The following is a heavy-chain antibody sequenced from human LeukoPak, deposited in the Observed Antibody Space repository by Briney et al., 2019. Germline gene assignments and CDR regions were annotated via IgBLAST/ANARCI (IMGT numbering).Heavy chain of an antibody. Sequence: SQTLSLTCTVSGGSIRSYYWSWIRQPPGKGLEWVGYIFYSGTTDSNPSLKSRVTISVDTSKNQFSLKLSSVTAADTAVYYCARTYCSGGSCHFDYWGQGTLVTVSS. CDR2: IFYSGTT. CDR3: ARTYCSGGSCHFDY. CDR1: GGSIRSYY. V-gene: IGHV4-59*08. J-gene: IGHJ4*02. D-gene: IGHD2-15*01.